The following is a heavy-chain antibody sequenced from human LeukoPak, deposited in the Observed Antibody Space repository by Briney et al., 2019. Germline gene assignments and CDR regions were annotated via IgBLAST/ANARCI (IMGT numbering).Heavy chain of an antibody. Sequence: GGSLRLSCAASGFTFSSYAMNWVRQAPGKGLEWVSGISGSGGSTYYADSVKGRFTISRDNSKNTLYLQMNSLRAEDTAVYYCAKDEDVVVVAAFLFDYWGQGTLVTVSS. V-gene: IGHV3-23*01. CDR2: ISGSGGST. CDR3: AKDEDVVVVAAFLFDY. CDR1: GFTFSSYA. J-gene: IGHJ4*02. D-gene: IGHD2-15*01.